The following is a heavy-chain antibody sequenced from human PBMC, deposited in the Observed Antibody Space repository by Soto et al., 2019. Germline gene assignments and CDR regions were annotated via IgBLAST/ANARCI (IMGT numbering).Heavy chain of an antibody. CDR1: GYTFTSYG. D-gene: IGHD6-19*01. CDR3: ARAINGWDPGDYYYYYGLDV. Sequence: ASVKVSCKASGYTFTSYGISWVRQAPGQGLEWMGWISAYNGNTNYAQKLQGRVTMTTDTSTSTAYMELRSLRSDDTAVYYCARAINGWDPGDYYYYYGLDVWGQGTTVTVSS. CDR2: ISAYNGNT. J-gene: IGHJ6*02. V-gene: IGHV1-18*01.